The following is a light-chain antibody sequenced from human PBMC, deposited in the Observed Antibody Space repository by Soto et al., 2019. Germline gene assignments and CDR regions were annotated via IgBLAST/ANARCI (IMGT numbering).Light chain of an antibody. J-gene: IGLJ1*01. CDR1: SSDIGGYNS. Sequence: QSVLTQSPSASGSPGQSVTISCTGTSSDIGGYNSVSWYQQHPGKAPKVMIYDNNKRPSGIPDRFSGSKSGTSATLGITGLQTGDEADYYCGTWDSSLSAYVFGTGTKVTVL. CDR3: GTWDSSLSAYV. V-gene: IGLV1-51*01. CDR2: DNN.